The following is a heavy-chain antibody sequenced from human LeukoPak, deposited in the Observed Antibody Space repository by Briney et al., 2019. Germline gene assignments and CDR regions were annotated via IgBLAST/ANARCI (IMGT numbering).Heavy chain of an antibody. CDR3: AREWWGYDVLTGDNWFDP. D-gene: IGHD3-9*01. J-gene: IGHJ5*02. V-gene: IGHV1-69*13. Sequence: ASVKVSCKASGYTFTNFGISWVRQAPGQGLEWMGGIIPIFGTANYAQKFQGRVTITADESTSTAYMELRSLTSDDTAAYYCAREWWGYDVLTGDNWFDPWGQGTLVTVSS. CDR2: IIPIFGTA. CDR1: GYTFTNFG.